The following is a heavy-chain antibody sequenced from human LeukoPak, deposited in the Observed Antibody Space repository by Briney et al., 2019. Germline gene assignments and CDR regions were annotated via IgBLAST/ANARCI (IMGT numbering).Heavy chain of an antibody. CDR1: GFIFSSYP. CDR3: AKLDMRGGWLTPFDC. CDR2: ISGTAENT. J-gene: IGHJ4*02. D-gene: IGHD6-19*01. V-gene: IGHV3-23*01. Sequence: GGSLRLSCAASGFIFSSYPMSWVRQAPGKGLEWVSAISGTAENTYYADSVKGRFSISRDNSKNTLYLQMDSLRAEDTAIYYCAKLDMRGGWLTPFDCWGQGVLVTVSS.